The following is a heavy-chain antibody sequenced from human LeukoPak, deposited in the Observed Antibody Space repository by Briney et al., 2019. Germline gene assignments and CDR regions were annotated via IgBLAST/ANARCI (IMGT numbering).Heavy chain of an antibody. V-gene: IGHV4-59*02. CDR1: GGSVTDYY. CDR3: ARGDHWGSSYSDF. J-gene: IGHJ4*02. Sequence: SETLSLTCTVSGGSVTDYYWSWLRQSPGKRLEWIGYIYYTGTSYNPSLKSRVTISADTSKNQFSLKLISVTAADTAVYYCARGDHWGSSYSDFWGQGTLVTVSS. D-gene: IGHD3-16*01. CDR2: IYYTGT.